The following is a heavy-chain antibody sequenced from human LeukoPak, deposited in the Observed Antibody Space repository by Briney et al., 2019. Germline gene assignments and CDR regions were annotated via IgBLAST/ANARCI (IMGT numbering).Heavy chain of an antibody. D-gene: IGHD4-17*01. J-gene: IGHJ4*02. V-gene: IGHV4-59*01. CDR2: MYYSGST. Sequence: SETLSLTCTVSGDSIRSYYRSWIRQPPGKGLEWIGYMYYSGSTNYNPSLKSRVTISVDLSKNQFSLRLTSVTAADTAVYYCARGQVTTVPTFDYWGQGALVTVSS. CDR1: GDSIRSYY. CDR3: ARGQVTTVPTFDY.